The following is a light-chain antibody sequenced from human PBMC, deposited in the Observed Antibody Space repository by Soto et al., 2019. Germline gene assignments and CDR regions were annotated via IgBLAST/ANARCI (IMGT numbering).Light chain of an antibody. V-gene: IGKV1-39*01. CDR1: RTINTY. Sequence: DVRMTQSPSSLSASVGDTITITCRASRTINTYLNWFQQKPGEPPRLLIYGASTLHDGVPSRFSGSGSGADFTLTISGLQPEDFASYHCQQRSNWPPYTFGQGTKLEIK. CDR3: QQRSNWPPYT. CDR2: GAS. J-gene: IGKJ2*01.